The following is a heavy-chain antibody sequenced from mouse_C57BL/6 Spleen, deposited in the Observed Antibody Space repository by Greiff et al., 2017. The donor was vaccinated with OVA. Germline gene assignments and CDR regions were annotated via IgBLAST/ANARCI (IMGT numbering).Heavy chain of an antibody. Sequence: QVQLQQPGAELVKPGASVKMSCKASGYTFTSYWITWVKQRPGQGLEWIGDIYPGSGSTNYNEKFKSKATLTVDTSPSTAYMQLSSLTSEDSAVYYCARATTVVAPGYWYFDVWGTGTTVTVSS. D-gene: IGHD1-1*01. J-gene: IGHJ1*03. CDR3: ARATTVVAPGYWYFDV. CDR2: IYPGSGST. V-gene: IGHV1-55*01. CDR1: GYTFTSYW.